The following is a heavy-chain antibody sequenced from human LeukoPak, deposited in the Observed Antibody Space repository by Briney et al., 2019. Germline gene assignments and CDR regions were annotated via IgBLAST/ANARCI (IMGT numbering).Heavy chain of an antibody. CDR1: GFTFSSYS. J-gene: IGHJ2*01. CDR2: IYSGGST. Sequence: PGGSLRLSCAASGFTFSSYSMNWVRQAPGKGLEWVSVIYSGGSTYYADSVKGRFTISRDNSKNTLYLQMNSLRADDTAVYYCARDRGMQYFDLWGRGTLVTVSS. V-gene: IGHV3-53*01. CDR3: ARDRGMQYFDL.